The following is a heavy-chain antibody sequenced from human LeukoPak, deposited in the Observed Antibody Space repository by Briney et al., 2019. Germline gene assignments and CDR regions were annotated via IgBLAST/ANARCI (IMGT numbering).Heavy chain of an antibody. CDR2: MNPNSGNT. CDR3: ARGPRYCSGGSCYSEPAEYFQH. V-gene: IGHV1-8*02. J-gene: IGHJ1*01. D-gene: IGHD2-15*01. Sequence: ASVKVSCKASGYTFTSYGISWVRQATGQGLEWMGWMNPNSGNTGYAQKFQGRVTMTRNTSISTAYMELSSLRSEDTAVYYCARGPRYCSGGSCYSEPAEYFQHWGQGTLVTVSS. CDR1: GYTFTSYG.